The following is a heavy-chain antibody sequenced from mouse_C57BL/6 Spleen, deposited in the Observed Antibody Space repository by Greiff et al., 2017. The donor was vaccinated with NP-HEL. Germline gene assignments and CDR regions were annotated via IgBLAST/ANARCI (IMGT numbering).Heavy chain of an antibody. Sequence: VQLQESGAELVKPGASVKISCKASGYAFSSYWMNWVKQRPGKGLEWIGQIYPGDGDTNYNGTFKGKATLTADKSSSTAYMQLSSLTSEDSAVYFCARWDYYGSSSYFDYWGQGTTLTVSS. J-gene: IGHJ2*01. V-gene: IGHV1-80*01. CDR3: ARWDYYGSSSYFDY. CDR1: GYAFSSYW. CDR2: IYPGDGDT. D-gene: IGHD1-1*01.